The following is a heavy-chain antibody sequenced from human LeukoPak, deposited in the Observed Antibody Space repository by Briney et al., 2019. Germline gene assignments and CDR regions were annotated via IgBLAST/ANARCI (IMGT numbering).Heavy chain of an antibody. J-gene: IGHJ4*02. CDR2: ISGSGGST. V-gene: IGHV3-23*01. D-gene: IGHD1-26*01. Sequence: GGSLRLSCAASGFTFSSYGMNWVRQAPGKGLEWVSIISGSGGSTYYADSVQGRFTISRDNSKNTLYLQMNSLRVEDTAVYYCAKNSFSGTCSSSDYWGQGTLVTVSS. CDR3: AKNSFSGTCSSSDY. CDR1: GFTFSSYG.